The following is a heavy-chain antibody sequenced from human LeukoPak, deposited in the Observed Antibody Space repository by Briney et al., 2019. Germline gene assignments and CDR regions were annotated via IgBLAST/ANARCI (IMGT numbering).Heavy chain of an antibody. D-gene: IGHD6-13*01. CDR1: GFTFSSYW. Sequence: GGSLRLSCAASGFTFSSYWMHWVRQAPGKGLEWVSSISSSSSYMYYADSVKGRFTISRDNAKNSLYMQVNSLRAEDTAVYYCARGGYSSSWYHDSWGQGTLVTVSS. CDR2: ISSSSSYM. V-gene: IGHV3-21*01. CDR3: ARGGYSSSWYHDS. J-gene: IGHJ4*02.